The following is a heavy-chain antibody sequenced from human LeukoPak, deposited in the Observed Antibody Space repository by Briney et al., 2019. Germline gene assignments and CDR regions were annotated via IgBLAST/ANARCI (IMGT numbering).Heavy chain of an antibody. J-gene: IGHJ4*02. CDR2: IYYSGST. V-gene: IGHV4-39*01. Sequence: SDTLSLTCTVSGGSISSSRDYWGWIRQPPGKGLEWIGSIYYSGSTYYNPSLKSRVTISVDTSKNQFSLKLSSVTAADTAVYYCARHVEIAVAGPIDYWGQGTLVTVSS. D-gene: IGHD6-19*01. CDR3: ARHVEIAVAGPIDY. CDR1: GGSISSSRDY.